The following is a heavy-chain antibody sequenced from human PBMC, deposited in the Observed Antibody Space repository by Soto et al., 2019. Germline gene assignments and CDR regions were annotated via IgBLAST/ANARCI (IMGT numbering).Heavy chain of an antibody. CDR3: AIYYYGSSGYYYGGFDP. CDR1: GDSISTDY. J-gene: IGHJ5*01. V-gene: IGHV4-59*01. Sequence: SETLSLTCTVSGDSISTDYWGWSRQPAGKGLEWIAFIYYTGNTYYNPTLKREVTISMNTSKNQSSLNSSSLAPTDTAVYYWAIYYYGSSGYYYGGFDPWGQGTLVTVSS. CDR2: IYYTGNT. D-gene: IGHD3-22*01.